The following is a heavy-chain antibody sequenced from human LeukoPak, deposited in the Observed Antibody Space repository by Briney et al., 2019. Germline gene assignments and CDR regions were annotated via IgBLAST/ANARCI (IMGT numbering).Heavy chain of an antibody. J-gene: IGHJ2*01. Sequence: GGSLRLSCAASGFTFSTYGMHWVRQAPGKGLEWVAVISHDGSNKYYADSVKGRFTISRDNSKNTLYLQMNSLRAEDTAVYYCAKPRIAVAGTAGWYFDLWGRGTLVTVSS. V-gene: IGHV3-30*18. CDR3: AKPRIAVAGTAGWYFDL. D-gene: IGHD6-19*01. CDR1: GFTFSTYG. CDR2: ISHDGSNK.